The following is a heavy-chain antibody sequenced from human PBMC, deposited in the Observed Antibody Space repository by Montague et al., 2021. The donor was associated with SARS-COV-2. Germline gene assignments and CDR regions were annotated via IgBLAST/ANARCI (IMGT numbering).Heavy chain of an antibody. CDR1: TGSLNAHY. J-gene: IGHJ4*02. D-gene: IGHD2-15*01. CDR2: INRSGGT. CDR3: VVVPLGPRGRGFDY. Sequence: SETLSLTCAVSTGSLNAHYWTWIRQSPGKGLEWIGEINRSGGTNYNPSLKSRVTISVDTSKNQFSLKLSSVTAADTAVYYCVVVPLGPRGRGFDYWGQGTLVTVSS. V-gene: IGHV4-34*01.